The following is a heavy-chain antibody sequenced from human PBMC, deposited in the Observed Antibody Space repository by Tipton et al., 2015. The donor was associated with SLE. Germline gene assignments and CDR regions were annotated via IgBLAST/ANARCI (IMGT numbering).Heavy chain of an antibody. J-gene: IGHJ3*02. CDR2: IYYSGST. Sequence: LRLSCTVSGGSISSYYWSWIRQPPGKGLEWIGYIYYSGSTNYNPSLKSRVTISVDTSKNQFSLKLSSVTAADTAVYYCARAEDGHAFDIWGQGTMVTVSS. CDR3: ARAEDGHAFDI. CDR1: GGSISSYY. V-gene: IGHV4-59*01. D-gene: IGHD5-24*01.